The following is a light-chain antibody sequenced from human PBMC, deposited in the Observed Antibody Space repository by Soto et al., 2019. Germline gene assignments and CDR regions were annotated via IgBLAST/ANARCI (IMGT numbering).Light chain of an antibody. J-gene: IGKJ3*01. CDR1: QSISSW. Sequence: DIQMTQSPSTLSASVGDRVTITCRASQSISSWLARYQQKPGKAPKLLIYKASSLESGVPSRCSGSGSGTELTLTISSLPPGDFATYDCQQYNSYPFTFGPGTKVYIK. V-gene: IGKV1-5*03. CDR3: QQYNSYPFT. CDR2: KAS.